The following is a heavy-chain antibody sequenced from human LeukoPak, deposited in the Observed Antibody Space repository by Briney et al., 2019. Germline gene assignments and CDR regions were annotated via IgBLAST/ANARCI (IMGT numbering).Heavy chain of an antibody. CDR1: GYTFTSYG. V-gene: IGHV1-18*01. J-gene: IGHJ4*02. Sequence: ASVKVSCKASGYTFTSYGISWVRQAPGQGLEWMGWISAHNGNTNYAQKLQGRVTMTTDTSTSTAYMELRSLRSDDTAVYYCARGRGRYCSSTSCLIQGDYWGQGTLVTVSS. CDR2: ISAHNGNT. D-gene: IGHD2-2*01. CDR3: ARGRGRYCSSTSCLIQGDY.